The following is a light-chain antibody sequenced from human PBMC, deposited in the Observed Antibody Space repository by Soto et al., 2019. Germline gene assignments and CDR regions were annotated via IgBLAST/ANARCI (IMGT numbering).Light chain of an antibody. CDR3: PQYGRSAIFT. Sequence: EIVLTQSPGTLSLSPGERAILSCRASQSLSSNYLAWYQQKPGQAPRPLIYAASSRASRIPDRLSGSGSGTDFTLRISTLPPEDFGVYYFPQYGRSAIFTFGPGTTV. V-gene: IGKV3-20*01. CDR1: QSLSSNY. CDR2: AAS. J-gene: IGKJ3*01.